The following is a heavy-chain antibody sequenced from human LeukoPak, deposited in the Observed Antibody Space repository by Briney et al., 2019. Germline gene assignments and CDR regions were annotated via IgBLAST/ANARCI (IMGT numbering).Heavy chain of an antibody. D-gene: IGHD4-23*01. J-gene: IGHJ4*02. V-gene: IGHV3-53*01. CDR2: IYSGAST. Sequence: GGSLRLSCAASGVTLRRNDMTWVRQAPGKGLEWVSLIYSGASTYYADSVKGRFTISRDNSKNTLYLQMNTLRAEDTAVYYCARLKGDSGGNSPTPDLYYSDYWGQGTLVTVSS. CDR1: GVTLRRND. CDR3: ARLKGDSGGNSPTPDLYYSDY.